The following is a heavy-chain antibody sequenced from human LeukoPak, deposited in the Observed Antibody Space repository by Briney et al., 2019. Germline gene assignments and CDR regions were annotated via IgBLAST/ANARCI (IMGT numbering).Heavy chain of an antibody. CDR3: ARVKGGYGAFDP. Sequence: GGSQRLSCAASRFTFSSYEMNWVRPAPGKGLEWVSYISSSGSTIYYADSVKGRFTISRDNAKNSLYLQMNSLRAEDTAVYYCARVKGGYGAFDPWGQGTLVTVSS. V-gene: IGHV3-48*03. D-gene: IGHD5-18*01. J-gene: IGHJ5*02. CDR1: RFTFSSYE. CDR2: ISSSGSTI.